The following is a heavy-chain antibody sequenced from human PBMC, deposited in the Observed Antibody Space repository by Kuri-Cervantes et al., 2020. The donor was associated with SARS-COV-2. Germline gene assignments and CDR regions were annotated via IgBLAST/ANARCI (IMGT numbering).Heavy chain of an antibody. D-gene: IGHD3-22*01. CDR1: GGSISSSSYY. V-gene: IGHV4-39*07. Sequence: SETLSLTCTVSGGSISSSSYYWGWIRQPPGKGLEWIGSIYYSGSTYYNPSLKSRVTISVDTSKNQFSLKLSSVTAADTAVYYCARSANSGYYDFWLDPWGQGDLVTVSS. CDR2: IYYSGST. CDR3: ARSANSGYYDFWLDP. J-gene: IGHJ5*02.